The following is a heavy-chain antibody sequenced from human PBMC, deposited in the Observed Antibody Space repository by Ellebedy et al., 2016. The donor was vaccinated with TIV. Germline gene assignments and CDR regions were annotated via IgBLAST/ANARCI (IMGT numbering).Heavy chain of an antibody. CDR3: ARHGRDGYNYGYYYYGMDV. J-gene: IGHJ6*02. CDR1: GYSFTSYW. Sequence: GESLKISXKGSGYSFTSYWIGWVRQMPGKGLEWMGIIYPGDSDTRYSPSFQGQVTISADKSISTAYLQWSSLKASDTAMYYCARHGRDGYNYGYYYYGMDVWGQGTTVTVSS. CDR2: IYPGDSDT. V-gene: IGHV5-51*01. D-gene: IGHD5-24*01.